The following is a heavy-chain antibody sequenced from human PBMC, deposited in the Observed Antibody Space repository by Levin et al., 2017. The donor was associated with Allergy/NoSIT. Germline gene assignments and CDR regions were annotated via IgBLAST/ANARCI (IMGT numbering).Heavy chain of an antibody. D-gene: IGHD3-22*01. J-gene: IGHJ4*02. V-gene: IGHV4-59*08. CDR2: IYYSGST. CDR1: GGSISSYY. CDR3: ARHQSDRFYYDSSGYYRRFQPLAVDY. Sequence: TSETLSLTCTVSGGSISSYYWSWIRQPPGKGLEWIGYIYYSGSTNYNPSLKSRVTISVDTSKNQFSLKLSSVTAADTAVYYCARHQSDRFYYDSSGYYRRFQPLAVDYWGQGTLVTVSS.